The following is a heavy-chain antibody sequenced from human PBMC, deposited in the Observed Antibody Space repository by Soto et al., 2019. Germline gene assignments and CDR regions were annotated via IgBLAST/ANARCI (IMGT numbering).Heavy chain of an antibody. Sequence: QVQLVQSGAEVRKPGASVKVSCKASGYTFTSYDMNWVRQATRQGPEWMGWMVPSSGSTVYAQKFQGRVTMTRDTSISTAYMELSNLRSDDTAVYYCARGYGNYFDSWGQGALVTVSS. CDR1: GYTFTSYD. J-gene: IGHJ4*02. V-gene: IGHV1-8*01. D-gene: IGHD3-10*01. CDR3: ARGYGNYFDS. CDR2: MVPSSGST.